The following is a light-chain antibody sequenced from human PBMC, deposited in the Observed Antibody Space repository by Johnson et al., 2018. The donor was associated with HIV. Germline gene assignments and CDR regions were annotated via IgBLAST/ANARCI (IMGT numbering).Light chain of an antibody. J-gene: IGLJ1*01. CDR2: DNN. V-gene: IGLV1-51*01. Sequence: QSVLTQPPSVSAAPGQKVTISCSGSSSNIGNNYVSWYQQLPGTAPKLLIYDNNKRPSEITDRFSGSKSGTSATLGITGLQTEDEAEYYCGTWDSSLSAYVFGTGT. CDR1: SSNIGNNY. CDR3: GTWDSSLSAYV.